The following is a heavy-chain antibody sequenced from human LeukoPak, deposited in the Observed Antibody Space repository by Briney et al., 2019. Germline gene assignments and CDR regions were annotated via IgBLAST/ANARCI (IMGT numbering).Heavy chain of an antibody. V-gene: IGHV3-53*01. CDR3: ARAWPGGAFDI. CDR1: GFTFSSYG. J-gene: IGHJ3*02. CDR2: IYSGGST. Sequence: GGSLRLSCAASGFTFSSYGMHWVRQAPGKGLEWVSVIYSGGSTYYADSVKGRFTISRDNSKNTLYLQMNSLRAEDTAVYYCARAWPGGAFDIWGQGTMVTVSS. D-gene: IGHD3-16*01.